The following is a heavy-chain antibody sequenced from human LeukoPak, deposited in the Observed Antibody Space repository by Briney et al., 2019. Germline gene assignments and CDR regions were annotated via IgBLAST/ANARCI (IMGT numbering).Heavy chain of an antibody. CDR2: ISGTGGTT. CDR1: RFTFSIYA. V-gene: IGHV3-23*01. Sequence: GGSLRLSCAPSRFTFSIYAMSWVRQAPGKGLEWVSAISGTGGTTYYADSVKGRFTISRDNSKNTLYLQMNSLTAEDTAVYYCAKVLAYYGDYFDYWGQGTLVTVSS. CDR3: AKVLAYYGDYFDY. D-gene: IGHD3-3*01. J-gene: IGHJ4*02.